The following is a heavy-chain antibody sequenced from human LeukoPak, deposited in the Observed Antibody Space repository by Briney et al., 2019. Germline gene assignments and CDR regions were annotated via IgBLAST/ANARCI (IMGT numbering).Heavy chain of an antibody. D-gene: IGHD3-10*01. Sequence: GGSLRLSCAASGFTVSRKYMSWVRQAPGKGLEWVSVIYSGGSTYYADSVKGRFTISRDNSKNTLYLQMNSLRAEDTAVYYCARVRVLITGSGTHPYMDVWGKGTTVTISS. J-gene: IGHJ6*03. CDR2: IYSGGST. CDR1: GFTVSRKY. CDR3: ARVRVLITGSGTHPYMDV. V-gene: IGHV3-66*01.